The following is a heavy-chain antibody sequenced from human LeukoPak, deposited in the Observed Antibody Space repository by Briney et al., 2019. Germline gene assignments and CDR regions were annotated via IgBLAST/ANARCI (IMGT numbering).Heavy chain of an antibody. CDR2: IKEDGSVI. V-gene: IGHV3-7*01. CDR1: GFTFSSYA. J-gene: IGHJ4*02. CDR3: ARGSGRQQLEQNY. D-gene: IGHD6-13*01. Sequence: GGSLRLSCAASGFTFSSYAMSWVRQAPGRGPEWLAIIKEDGSVIWDVESVRGRFTISRDNAKNSVYLEMNSLRAEDTAVYYCARGSGRQQLEQNYWGQGNLVTVSS.